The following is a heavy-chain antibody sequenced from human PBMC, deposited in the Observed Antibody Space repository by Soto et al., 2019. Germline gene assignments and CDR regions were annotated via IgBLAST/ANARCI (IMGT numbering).Heavy chain of an antibody. V-gene: IGHV1-2*04. D-gene: IGHD2-2*01. CDR2: INPNSGGT. J-gene: IGHJ5*02. CDR1: GYTFTGYY. Sequence: ASVKVSCKASGYTFTGYYMHWVRQAPGQVLEWMGWINPNSGGTNYAQKFQGWVTMTRDTSISTAYMELSRLRSDDTAVYYCARGLGCSSTSCYGWFDPWGQGTLVTVSS. CDR3: ARGLGCSSTSCYGWFDP.